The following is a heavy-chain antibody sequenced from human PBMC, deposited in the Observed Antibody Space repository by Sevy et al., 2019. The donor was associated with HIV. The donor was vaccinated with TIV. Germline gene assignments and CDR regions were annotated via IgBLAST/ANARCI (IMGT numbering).Heavy chain of an antibody. J-gene: IGHJ4*02. D-gene: IGHD1-26*01. CDR3: AKWSELPSSPFDY. CDR1: GFTFSNYA. V-gene: IGHV3-23*01. Sequence: GGSLRLSCAASGFTFSNYAMSWVRQAPGKGLEWVSAISGSGGSTYYADSVKGRFTISRDNSKNKRFLQMNSLRAEDTAVYFCAKWSELPSSPFDYWGQGTLVTVSS. CDR2: ISGSGGST.